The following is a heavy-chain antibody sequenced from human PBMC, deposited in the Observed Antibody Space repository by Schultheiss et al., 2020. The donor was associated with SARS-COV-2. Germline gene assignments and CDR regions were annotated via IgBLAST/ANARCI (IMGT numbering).Heavy chain of an antibody. V-gene: IGHV1-2*06. CDR2: LNPASGGT. D-gene: IGHD3-3*01. J-gene: IGHJ6*02. CDR1: GGTLSSYA. Sequence: ASVKVSCKASGGTLSSYAITWVRQAPGQGLEWMGRLNPASGGTQYAQKFQGRVTMTADTSIGTAYMGLSRLTSDDTALYYCAREQFLEWSHPRPYGMDVWGQGTTVTVSS. CDR3: AREQFLEWSHPRPYGMDV.